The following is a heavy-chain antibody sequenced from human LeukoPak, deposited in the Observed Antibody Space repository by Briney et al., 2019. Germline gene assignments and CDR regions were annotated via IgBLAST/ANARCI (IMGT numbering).Heavy chain of an antibody. Sequence: ASVKVSCKASGYTFTGYYMHWVRQAPGQGLEWMGWINPSSGGTNYAQKFQGRVTMTRDTSISTAYMELSRLRSDDTAVYYCARGSGNAMGNYWGQGTLVTVSS. CDR1: GYTFTGYY. D-gene: IGHD5-12*01. V-gene: IGHV1-2*02. CDR3: ARGSGNAMGNY. CDR2: INPSSGGT. J-gene: IGHJ4*02.